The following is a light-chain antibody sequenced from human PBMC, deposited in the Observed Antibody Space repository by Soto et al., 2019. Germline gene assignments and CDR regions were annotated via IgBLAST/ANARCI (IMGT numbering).Light chain of an antibody. J-gene: IGKJ5*01. CDR3: QHYVTSLTT. CDR1: QSVSSY. CDR2: DAS. V-gene: IGKV3-11*01. Sequence: EIVLTQSPATLSLSPGERATLSCRASQSVSSYLAWYQQKPGQAPRLLIYDASNRATGIPARFSGSGSGTDFTLTISSLEPEDFAVYYCQHYVTSLTTFGQGTRLEIK.